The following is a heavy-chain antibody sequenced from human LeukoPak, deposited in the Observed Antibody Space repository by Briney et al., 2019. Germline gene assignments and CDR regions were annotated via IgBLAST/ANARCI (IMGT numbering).Heavy chain of an antibody. D-gene: IGHD3-10*01. V-gene: IGHV1-8*01. Sequence: ASVKVSCKTSGYSFTNYDINWVRQATGQGLEWMGWIIPNSGNTGYTQKFQGRVTMTSDNSISTAYMELSSLTSEDTAVYYCARFRWGSGSPDFDYWGQGTLVTVSS. CDR2: IIPNSGNT. CDR3: ARFRWGSGSPDFDY. J-gene: IGHJ4*02. CDR1: GYSFTNYD.